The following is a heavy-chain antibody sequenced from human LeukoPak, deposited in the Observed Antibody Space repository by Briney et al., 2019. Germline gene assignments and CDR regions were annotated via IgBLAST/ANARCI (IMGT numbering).Heavy chain of an antibody. D-gene: IGHD3-3*01. Sequence: SETLSLTCTVSGGSISSYYWSWIRQPPGKGLEWIGYIYYSGSTNYNPPLKSRVTISVDTSKNQFSLKLSSVTAADTAVYYCARGKFWSGYKGFDYWGQGTLVTVSS. CDR3: ARGKFWSGYKGFDY. J-gene: IGHJ4*02. CDR1: GGSISSYY. CDR2: IYYSGST. V-gene: IGHV4-59*01.